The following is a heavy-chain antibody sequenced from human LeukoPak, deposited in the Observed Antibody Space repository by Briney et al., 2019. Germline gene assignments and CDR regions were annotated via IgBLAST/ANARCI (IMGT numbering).Heavy chain of an antibody. CDR3: ARRFGIKYSGGWYGVGDRIDY. CDR1: GGSFSSHY. V-gene: IGHV4-34*01. J-gene: IGHJ4*02. Sequence: SETLSLTCAVYGGSFSSHYWSWIRQPPGKGLEWIGQIDHSGSSKYNPSLKSRVTISLDTSKNQFSLKLSSVTAADTAMYYCARRFGIKYSGGWYGVGDRIDYWGQGTLVTVSS. D-gene: IGHD6-19*01. CDR2: IDHSGSS.